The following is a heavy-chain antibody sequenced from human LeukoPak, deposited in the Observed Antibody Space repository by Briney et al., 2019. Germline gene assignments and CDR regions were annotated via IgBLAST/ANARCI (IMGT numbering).Heavy chain of an antibody. Sequence: GGSLRLSCAASGFTFSSYWMHWVRQAPGKGLVWVSRIKTDGSSTSYADSVKGRFTISRDNAKNSLYLQMNSLRAEDTAVYYCARDQGRFLEWLLFGAFDIWGQGTMVTVSS. CDR2: IKTDGSST. CDR3: ARDQGRFLEWLLFGAFDI. CDR1: GFTFSSYW. D-gene: IGHD3-3*01. V-gene: IGHV3-74*01. J-gene: IGHJ3*02.